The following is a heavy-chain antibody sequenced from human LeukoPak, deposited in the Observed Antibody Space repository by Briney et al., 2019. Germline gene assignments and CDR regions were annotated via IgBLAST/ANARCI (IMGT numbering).Heavy chain of an antibody. D-gene: IGHD2-2*01. CDR1: GGTFSSYA. Sequence: SVKVSCKASGGTFSSYAISWVRQAPGQGLEWMGGIIPIFGTANYAQKFQGRVTITADESTSTAYMELSSLRSEDTAVYYCARAPLGYCSSTSCFSIRDYYYYYMDVWGKGTTVTVSS. CDR2: IIPIFGTA. J-gene: IGHJ6*03. CDR3: ARAPLGYCSSTSCFSIRDYYYYYMDV. V-gene: IGHV1-69*13.